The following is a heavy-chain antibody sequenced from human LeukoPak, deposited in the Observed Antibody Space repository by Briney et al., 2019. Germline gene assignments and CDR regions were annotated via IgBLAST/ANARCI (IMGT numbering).Heavy chain of an antibody. J-gene: IGHJ5*02. D-gene: IGHD1-14*01. CDR1: GGSFSGYY. CDR2: INHSGTT. Sequence: SETLSLTCAVYGGSFSGYYWIWIRQPPGKGREWIGEINHSGTTNYNPSLKSLVTISVDTSKNQFSLKLSSVTAADTAVYYGARYNNWFDPWGQGTLVTVSS. CDR3: ARYNNWFDP. V-gene: IGHV4-34*01.